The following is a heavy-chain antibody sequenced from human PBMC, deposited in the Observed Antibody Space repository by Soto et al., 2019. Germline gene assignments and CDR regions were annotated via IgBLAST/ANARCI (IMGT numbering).Heavy chain of an antibody. CDR3: ARGSSYPWYFDY. Sequence: GGSLRLSWAASGFTFSTYAMNWVRQAPGKGLEWVSAISGSTGSTYYADSVKGRFTISRDNSKNTLYLQMNSLRAEDTAVYYCARGSSYPWYFDYWGQGTLVTVSS. D-gene: IGHD6-13*01. V-gene: IGHV3-23*01. CDR2: ISGSTGST. CDR1: GFTFSTYA. J-gene: IGHJ4*02.